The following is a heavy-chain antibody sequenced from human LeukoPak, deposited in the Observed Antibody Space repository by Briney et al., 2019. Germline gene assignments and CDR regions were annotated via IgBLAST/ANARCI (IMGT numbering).Heavy chain of an antibody. V-gene: IGHV3-7*03. D-gene: IGHD2-21*02. Sequence: GGSLRLSCSASGFTFGSYWMNWVRQAPGKGLEWVANINRDGSKNHFVDSVKGRFTISRDNAKNFLYLQMNSLRAEDTAVYFCARDSSPYCGDDCYFDAFDLWGQGTMVTVSS. CDR2: INRDGSKN. J-gene: IGHJ3*01. CDR1: GFTFGSYW. CDR3: ARDSSPYCGDDCYFDAFDL.